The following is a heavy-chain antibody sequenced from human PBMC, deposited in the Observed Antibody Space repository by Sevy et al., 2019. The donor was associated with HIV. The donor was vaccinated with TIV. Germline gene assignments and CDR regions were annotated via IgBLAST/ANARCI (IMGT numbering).Heavy chain of an antibody. V-gene: IGHV3-30-3*01. J-gene: IGHJ6*02. D-gene: IGHD2-2*01. Sequence: GESLKISCAASGFTFSSYAMHWVRQAPGKGLEWVAVISYDGSNKYYADSAKGRFTISRDNSKNTLYLQMNSLRAEDTAVYYCARVREGGKYCSSTSCYLAYYYGMDVWGQGTTVTVSS. CDR2: ISYDGSNK. CDR1: GFTFSSYA. CDR3: ARVREGGKYCSSTSCYLAYYYGMDV.